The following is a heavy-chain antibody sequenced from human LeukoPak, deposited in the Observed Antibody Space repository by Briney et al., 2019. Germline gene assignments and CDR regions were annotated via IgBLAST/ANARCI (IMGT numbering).Heavy chain of an antibody. CDR2: INSDGSST. CDR1: GFTFSSYW. V-gene: IGHV3-74*01. D-gene: IGHD6-19*01. Sequence: GGSLRLSCAASGFTFSSYWMHWVRQAPRKGLVWVSRINSDGSSTSYADSVKGRFTISRDNAKNTLYLQMNSLRAEDTAVYYCARTRLYSSGWYDNWGQGTLVTVSS. CDR3: ARTRLYSSGWYDN. J-gene: IGHJ4*02.